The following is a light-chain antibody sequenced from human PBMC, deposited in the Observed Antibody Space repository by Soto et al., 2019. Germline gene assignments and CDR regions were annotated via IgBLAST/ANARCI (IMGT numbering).Light chain of an antibody. CDR2: GAS. CDR1: QSISSSY. Sequence: EIVLTQSPGTLSLSPGERATLSCRASQSISSSYLAWYQQKPGQAPRLLIYGASSRATDIPDRFSGSGSGTDFTLTISRLEPEDFAVYYCQQYGSSRWTFGQGTKVDI. CDR3: QQYGSSRWT. J-gene: IGKJ1*01. V-gene: IGKV3-20*01.